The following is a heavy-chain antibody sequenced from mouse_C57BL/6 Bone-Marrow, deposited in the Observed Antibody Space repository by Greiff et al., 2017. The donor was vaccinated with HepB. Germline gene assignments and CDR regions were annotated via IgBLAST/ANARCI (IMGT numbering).Heavy chain of an antibody. Sequence: EVKLVESGGGLVKPGGSLKLSCAASGFTFSSYAMSWVRQTPEKRLEWVATISDGGSYTYYPDNVKGRFTISRDNAKNNLYLQMSHLKSEDTAMYYCARGGDYDEGTVDYWGQGTTLTVSS. CDR1: GFTFSSYA. J-gene: IGHJ2*01. CDR3: ARGGDYDEGTVDY. CDR2: ISDGGSYT. D-gene: IGHD2-4*01. V-gene: IGHV5-4*03.